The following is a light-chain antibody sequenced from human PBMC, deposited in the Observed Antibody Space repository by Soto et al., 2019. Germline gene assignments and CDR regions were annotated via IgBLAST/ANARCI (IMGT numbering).Light chain of an antibody. CDR1: RSDVGGYNY. J-gene: IGLJ2*01. Sequence: QSVLTQPASVSGSPGQSITISCTGTRSDVGGYNYVSWYQQYPGKAPKLMIYDVSNRPSGVSNRFSGSKSGNTASLTISGLQADDEADYYCSSFTGSSTVVFGGGTKVTVL. CDR3: SSFTGSSTVV. CDR2: DVS. V-gene: IGLV2-14*03.